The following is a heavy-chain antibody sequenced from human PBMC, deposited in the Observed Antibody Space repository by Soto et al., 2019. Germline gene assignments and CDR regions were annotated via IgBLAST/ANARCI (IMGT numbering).Heavy chain of an antibody. CDR3: ARDRACSSTSCYHYYYYGMDV. V-gene: IGHV4-59*01. CDR2: IYYSGST. J-gene: IGHJ6*02. CDR1: GGSISSYY. Sequence: PSETLSLTCTVSGGSISSYYWSWIRQPPGKGLEGSGYIYYSGSTNSNPSLKSRVTISVDTSKNQFSLKLSSVTAADTAVYYCARDRACSSTSCYHYYYYGMDVWGQGTTVTVSS. D-gene: IGHD2-2*01.